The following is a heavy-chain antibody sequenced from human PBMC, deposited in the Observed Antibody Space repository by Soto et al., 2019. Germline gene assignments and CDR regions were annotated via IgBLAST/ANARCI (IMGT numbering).Heavy chain of an antibody. CDR3: AGGVLSGSYYNWFDP. V-gene: IGHV1-2*02. CDR2: INPNSGGT. CDR1: GYTFIDFY. D-gene: IGHD1-26*01. Sequence: GASVKVSCKSSGYTFIDFYIHWVRQAPGQGLEWMGWINPNSGGTDYAQKFQGRVTMTRDTSISTAYMELSRLRSDDTAVYYCAGGVLSGSYYNWFDPWGQGTPVTISS. J-gene: IGHJ5*02.